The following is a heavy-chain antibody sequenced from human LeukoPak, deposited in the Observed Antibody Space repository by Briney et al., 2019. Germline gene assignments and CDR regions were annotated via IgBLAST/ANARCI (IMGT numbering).Heavy chain of an antibody. Sequence: PSETLPLTCAVYGGSFSGYYWSWIRQPPGKGLEWIGEINHSGSTNYNPSLKSRVTISVDTSKNQFSLKLSSVTAADTAVYYCARRYYYDSSGYYYFDYWGQGTLVTVSS. CDR2: INHSGST. D-gene: IGHD3-22*01. CDR3: ARRYYYDSSGYYYFDY. V-gene: IGHV4-34*01. J-gene: IGHJ4*02. CDR1: GGSFSGYY.